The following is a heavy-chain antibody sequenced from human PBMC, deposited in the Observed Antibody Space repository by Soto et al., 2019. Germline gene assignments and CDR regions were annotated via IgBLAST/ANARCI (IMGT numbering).Heavy chain of an antibody. Sequence: LLESGGGLVQPGGSLRLSCAASGFTFSIYAMAWVRQAPGKGLKWVSTISGSGTSAYYADSVQGRFTFSRDNSKNTLDPQMNSLRAEDTAVYYCAKMSDGWYGAVHIWGQGTMVTVSS. CDR3: AKMSDGWYGAVHI. J-gene: IGHJ3*02. CDR1: GFTFSIYA. D-gene: IGHD6-19*01. CDR2: ISGSGTSA. V-gene: IGHV3-23*01.